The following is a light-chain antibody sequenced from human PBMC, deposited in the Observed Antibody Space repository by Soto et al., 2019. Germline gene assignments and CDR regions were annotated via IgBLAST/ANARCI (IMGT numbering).Light chain of an antibody. V-gene: IGLV2-14*03. CDR3: SSYTNTNTVV. J-gene: IGLJ2*01. CDR1: SGDVVGHDY. CDR2: NVN. Sequence: QSALTQVASVSGSPGQSITISCTGTSGDVVGHDYVSWYQQYPGKAPKLMIYNVNYRPSGVSNRFSGSKSGNKAYLTISELQAEDEAYYYCSSYTNTNTVVFGGGNKLTVL.